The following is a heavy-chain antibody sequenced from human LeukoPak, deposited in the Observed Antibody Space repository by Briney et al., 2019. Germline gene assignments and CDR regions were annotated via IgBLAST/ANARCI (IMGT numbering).Heavy chain of an antibody. CDR2: IFSGGST. Sequence: GGSLRLSCAASGFVFSSNYVTWVRQAPGKGLEWVSVIFSGGSTYYADSVKGRVTISRDNSKNTLYLQMNNLRGEDTAVYYCARVGPTRSDFDYWGQGTLVTVS. D-gene: IGHD1-26*01. V-gene: IGHV3-53*01. J-gene: IGHJ4*02. CDR1: GFVFSSNY. CDR3: ARVGPTRSDFDY.